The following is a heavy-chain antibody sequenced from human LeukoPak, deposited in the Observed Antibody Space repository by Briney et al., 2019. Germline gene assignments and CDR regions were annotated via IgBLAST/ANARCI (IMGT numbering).Heavy chain of an antibody. V-gene: IGHV4-61*03. CDR1: GGSISSSSYY. Sequence: SETLSLTCTVSGGSISSSSYYWNWIRQPPGKGLEWIGYIYNTGNTNNNPSLKSRVTISVDTSKNHFSLKLSSVTAADTAVYYCARETPYGSGSYPFDYWGQGILVTVSS. CDR2: IYNTGNT. CDR3: ARETPYGSGSYPFDY. J-gene: IGHJ4*02. D-gene: IGHD3-10*01.